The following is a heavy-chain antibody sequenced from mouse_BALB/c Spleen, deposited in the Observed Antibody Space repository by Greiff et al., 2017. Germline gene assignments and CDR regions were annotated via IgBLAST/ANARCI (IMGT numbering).Heavy chain of an antibody. CDR1: GFTFSSFG. Sequence: EVKVVESGGGLVQSGGSRKLSCAASGFTFSSFGMHWVRQAPEKGLEWVAYISSGSSTIYYADTVKGRFTISRDNPKNTLFLQMTSLRSEDTAMYYCARGRGAWFAYWGQGTLVTVSA. CDR3: ARGRGAWFAY. J-gene: IGHJ3*01. CDR2: ISSGSSTI. V-gene: IGHV5-17*02.